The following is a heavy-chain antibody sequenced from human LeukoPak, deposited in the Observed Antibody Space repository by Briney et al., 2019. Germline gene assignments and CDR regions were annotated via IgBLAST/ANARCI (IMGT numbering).Heavy chain of an antibody. J-gene: IGHJ5*02. V-gene: IGHV3-48*04. Sequence: GGSLRLSCAASGFTFSSYSMNWVRQAPGKGLEWVSYISSSSSTIYYADSVKGRFTISRDNAKNSLYLQMNSLRAEDTAVYYCARVAHLDIVVAPAASENWFDPWGQGTLVTVSS. CDR2: ISSSSSTI. CDR1: GFTFSSYS. D-gene: IGHD2-2*01. CDR3: ARVAHLDIVVAPAASENWFDP.